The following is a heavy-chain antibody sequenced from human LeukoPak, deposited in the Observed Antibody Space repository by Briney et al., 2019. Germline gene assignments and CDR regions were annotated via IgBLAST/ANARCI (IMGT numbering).Heavy chain of an antibody. D-gene: IGHD1-1*01. V-gene: IGHV3-21*01. J-gene: IGHJ4*02. CDR2: ISSSSSYK. CDR1: GFTFSSYS. CDR3: ARSAAGTYY. Sequence: KPGGSLRLSCVASGFTFSSYSMNWVRQAPGKWLEWVSSISSSSSYKYYTDSVKGRFTISRDNAKNSLYLQMNSLRAEDTAVYYCARSAAGTYYWGQGTLVTVSS.